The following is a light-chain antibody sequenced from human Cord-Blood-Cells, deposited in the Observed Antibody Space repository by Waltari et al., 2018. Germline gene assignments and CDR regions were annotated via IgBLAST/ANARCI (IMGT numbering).Light chain of an antibody. CDR3: QQYYSTPYT. CDR1: QSVLYSSNNKNY. Sequence: DIVMTQSPDSLAVSLGERATINCKSRQSVLYSSNNKNYLDWYQQKPGQPPKLLIYWASTRESGVPDRFSGSGSGTDFTLTISSLQAEDVAVYYCQQYYSTPYTFGQGTKLEIK. V-gene: IGKV4-1*01. J-gene: IGKJ2*01. CDR2: WAS.